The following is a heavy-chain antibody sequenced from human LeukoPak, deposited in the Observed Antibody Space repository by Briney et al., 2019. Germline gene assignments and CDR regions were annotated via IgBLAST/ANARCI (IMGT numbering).Heavy chain of an antibody. CDR1: GFTFSSYG. CDR3: ARVKENSGLYYFDY. D-gene: IGHD5-12*01. Sequence: GRSLRLSCAASGFTFSSYGMHWVRQAPGKGLEWVAVIWYDGSNKYYADSVKGRFTISRDNSRNTLYLQMNSLRAEDTALYYCARVKENSGLYYFDYWGQGTLVTVSS. J-gene: IGHJ4*02. V-gene: IGHV3-33*01. CDR2: IWYDGSNK.